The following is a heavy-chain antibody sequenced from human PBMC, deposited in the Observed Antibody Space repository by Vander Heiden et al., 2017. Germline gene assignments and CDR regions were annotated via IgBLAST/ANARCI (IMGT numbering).Heavy chain of an antibody. CDR1: GYTFTSYG. V-gene: IGHV1-18*01. D-gene: IGHD4-17*01. CDR3: ARDGDYYSYYFDY. Sequence: QVQLVQSGAEVKKPGASVKVSCKASGYTFTSYGLSWVRQAPGQGLEWMGWISGYTGNTNYAQKLQGRVTMTTDTSTFTFYMELRSLRSDDTAVYYCARDGDYYSYYFDYWGQGTLVTVPA. J-gene: IGHJ4*02. CDR2: ISGYTGNT.